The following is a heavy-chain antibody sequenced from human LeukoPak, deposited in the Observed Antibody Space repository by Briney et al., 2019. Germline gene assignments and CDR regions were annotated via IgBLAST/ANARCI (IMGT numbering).Heavy chain of an antibody. J-gene: IGHJ4*02. D-gene: IGHD3-10*01. CDR1: GFTFSSYS. V-gene: IGHV3-48*01. CDR3: ARVGLLPDY. Sequence: HPGGSLRLSCAASGFTFSSYSMNWVRQAPGKGLEWVSSISGSSSTIYYADSVKGRFTISRDNAKNSLYLQMNSLRAEDTAVYYCARVGLLPDYWGQGTLVTVSS. CDR2: ISGSSSTI.